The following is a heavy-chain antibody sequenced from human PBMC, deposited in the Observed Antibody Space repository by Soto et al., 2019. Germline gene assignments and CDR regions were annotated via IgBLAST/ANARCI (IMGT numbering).Heavy chain of an antibody. CDR2: IRSKANSYAT. CDR1: GFTFSGSA. Sequence: PGGSLRLSCAASGFTFSGSAMQWVRQASGKGLEWVGRIRSKANSYATAYAASVKGRFTISRDDSKNTAYLQMNSLKTEDTAVYYCTSSITMVRGVITYYCYYGMDVWGQGTTVTVSS. D-gene: IGHD3-10*01. CDR3: TSSITMVRGVITYYCYYGMDV. J-gene: IGHJ6*02. V-gene: IGHV3-73*01.